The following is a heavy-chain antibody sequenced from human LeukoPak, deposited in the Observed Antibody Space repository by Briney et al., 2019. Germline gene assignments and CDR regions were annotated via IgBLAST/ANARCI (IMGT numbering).Heavy chain of an antibody. CDR2: IYYSGST. V-gene: IGHV4-59*01. CDR1: GGSISSYY. CDR3: ATATLYCSGGSCYPNYFDY. D-gene: IGHD2-15*01. Sequence: PSETLSLTCTVSGGSISSYYWSWVRQPPGKGLEWIGYIYYSGSTKYNPSLKSRVTISGDTSKNQFSLKLSSVTAADTAVYYCATATLYCSGGSCYPNYFDYWGQGTLVTASS. J-gene: IGHJ4*02.